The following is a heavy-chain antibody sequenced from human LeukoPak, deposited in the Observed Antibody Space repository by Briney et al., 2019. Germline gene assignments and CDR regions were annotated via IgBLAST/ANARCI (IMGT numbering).Heavy chain of an antibody. J-gene: IGHJ4*02. CDR1: GYSFIDYY. V-gene: IGHV1-2*02. CDR2: INPNSGGT. CDR3: ARTYYDYVWGSYRYPFYFDY. Sequence: ASVKVSCKTSGYSFIDYYIHWVRQAPGQGLEWMGWINPNSGGTNYAQKFQGRVTMTRDTSISTAYMELSRLRSDDTAVYYCARTYYDYVWGSYRYPFYFDYWGQGTLVTVSS. D-gene: IGHD3-16*02.